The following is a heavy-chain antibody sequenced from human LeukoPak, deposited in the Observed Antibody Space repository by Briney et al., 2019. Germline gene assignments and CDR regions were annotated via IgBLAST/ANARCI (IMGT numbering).Heavy chain of an antibody. CDR2: IWYDGINE. CDR1: GFTFSSSG. J-gene: IGHJ4*02. V-gene: IGHV3-33*01. D-gene: IGHD6-13*01. Sequence: PGGSLRLSCGASGFTFSSSGMPWVRQAPGKGLEWVALIWYDGINEYYADSVKGRFIISRDDSKNTLYLQINSLRAEDTAVYYCAREKGSSRGENYSFDYWGQGTLVTVSS. CDR3: AREKGSSRGENYSFDY.